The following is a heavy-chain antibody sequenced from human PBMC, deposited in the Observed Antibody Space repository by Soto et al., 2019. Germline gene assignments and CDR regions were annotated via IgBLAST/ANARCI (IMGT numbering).Heavy chain of an antibody. D-gene: IGHD2-8*01. Sequence: ASVKVSCKASGGTFSSYAISWVRQAPGQGLEWMGWISAYNGNTNYAQKLQGRVTMTTDTSTSTAYMELRSLRSDDTAVYYCARGQEYCTNGVCYPDAFDIWGQGTMVTVSS. CDR3: ARGQEYCTNGVCYPDAFDI. CDR2: ISAYNGNT. V-gene: IGHV1-18*01. CDR1: GGTFSSYA. J-gene: IGHJ3*02.